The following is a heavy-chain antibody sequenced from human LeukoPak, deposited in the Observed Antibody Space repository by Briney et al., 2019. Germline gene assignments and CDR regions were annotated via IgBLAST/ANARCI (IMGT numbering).Heavy chain of an antibody. J-gene: IGHJ4*02. CDR2: MNPNSGYT. V-gene: IGHV1-8*03. CDR3: ARVAGSIDY. D-gene: IGHD6-19*01. CDR1: GYTFTTYD. Sequence: GASVKVSCKASGYTFTTYDINWVRQATGQGLEWMGWMNPNSGYTGYAQKFQGRVTITRDTSISTAYMELSSLRSEDTAVYYCARVAGSIDYWGQGTLVIVSS.